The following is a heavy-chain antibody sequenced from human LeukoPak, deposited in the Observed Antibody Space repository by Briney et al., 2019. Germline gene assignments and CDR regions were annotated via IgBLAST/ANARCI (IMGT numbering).Heavy chain of an antibody. Sequence: ASVKVSCAASGYTFSNVWMSWVRQAPGKGLEWMGGFDPEDGETIYAQKFQGRVTMTEDTSTDTAYMELNSMRIYNTAACNCATAKRPAPVPFSCRVSGRYRSIIEVCGQGATVTVSS. CDR3: ATAKRPAPVPFSCRVSGRYRSIIEV. CDR1: GYTFSNVW. CDR2: FDPEDGET. V-gene: IGHV1-24*01. J-gene: IGHJ6*02. D-gene: IGHD1-26*01.